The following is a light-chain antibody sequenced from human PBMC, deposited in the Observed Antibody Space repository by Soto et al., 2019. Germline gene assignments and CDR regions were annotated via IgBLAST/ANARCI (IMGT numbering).Light chain of an antibody. Sequence: IVLTQSPATLSVSPGERATLSCRASQSVSNNLAWYQQKPGQAPRLLIYGASTRATGLPARFSGSGSGTEFTRTISSLQSEDFAVYYCQQYNNWPPQITFGQGTRLEIK. CDR3: QQYNNWPPQIT. V-gene: IGKV3-15*01. CDR1: QSVSNN. CDR2: GAS. J-gene: IGKJ5*01.